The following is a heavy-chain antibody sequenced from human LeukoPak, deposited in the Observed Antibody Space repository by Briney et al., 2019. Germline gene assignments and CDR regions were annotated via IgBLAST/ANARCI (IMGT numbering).Heavy chain of an antibody. CDR3: ARDPVTYYYDSSGYLDAFDI. V-gene: IGHV1-18*01. J-gene: IGHJ3*02. CDR1: GYTFTSYG. D-gene: IGHD3-22*01. Sequence: ASVKVSCKASGYTFTSYGISWVRQAPGQGLKWMGWISAYNGNTNYAQKLQGRVTMTTDTSTSTAYMELRSLRSDDTAVYYCARDPVTYYYDSSGYLDAFDIWGQGTMVTVSS. CDR2: ISAYNGNT.